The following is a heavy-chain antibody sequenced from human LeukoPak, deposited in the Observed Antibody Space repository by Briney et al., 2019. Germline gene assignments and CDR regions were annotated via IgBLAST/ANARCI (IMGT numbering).Heavy chain of an antibody. CDR2: IIPIFGTA. CDR1: GGTFSSYA. V-gene: IGHV1-69*01. D-gene: IGHD6-13*01. J-gene: IGHJ3*02. CDR3: ARDGGIAAAGTGAFDI. Sequence: GSSVKVSCKASGGTFSSYAISWVRQAPGQGLEWMGGIIPIFGTANYAQKFQGRVTITADESTSTAYMELSSLRSEDTAVYYCARDGGIAAAGTGAFDIWGQRTMVTVSS.